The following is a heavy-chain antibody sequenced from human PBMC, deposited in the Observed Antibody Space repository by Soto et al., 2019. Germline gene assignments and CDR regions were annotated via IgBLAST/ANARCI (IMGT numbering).Heavy chain of an antibody. CDR3: ARSQGSSTSLEIYYYYYYGMDV. D-gene: IGHD2-2*01. CDR1: GGTFGSYA. V-gene: IGHV1-69*01. Sequence: QVQLVQSGAEVNKPGSSVKVSCKASGGTFGSYAISWVRQAPGQGLEWMGGIIPIPGRANYAQKFQGRVTIAADESTSTAYMELSSLRSEDTAVYYCARSQGSSTSLEIYYYYYYGMDVWGQGTRVTVSS. CDR2: IIPIPGRA. J-gene: IGHJ6*02.